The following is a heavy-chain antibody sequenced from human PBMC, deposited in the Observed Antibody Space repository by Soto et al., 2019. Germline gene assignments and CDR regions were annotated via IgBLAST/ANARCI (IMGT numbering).Heavy chain of an antibody. Sequence: SETLSLTCAVSGGSISSSNWWSWVCQPPGKGLEWIGEIYHSGSTNYNPSLKSRVTISVDKSKNQFSLKLSSVTAADTAVYYCARVGIVVVPAAILGAFDIWGQGTMVTVSS. D-gene: IGHD2-2*01. CDR2: IYHSGST. CDR1: GGSISSSNW. V-gene: IGHV4-4*02. J-gene: IGHJ3*02. CDR3: ARVGIVVVPAAILGAFDI.